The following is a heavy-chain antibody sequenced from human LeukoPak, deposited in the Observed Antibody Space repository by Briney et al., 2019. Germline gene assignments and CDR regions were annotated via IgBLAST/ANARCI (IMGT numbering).Heavy chain of an antibody. V-gene: IGHV1-69*04. J-gene: IGHJ4*02. CDR2: IIPNLGIA. CDR1: GGTFSSYA. D-gene: IGHD3-10*01. CDR3: ARGWFGELLGY. Sequence: EASVKVSCKASGGTFSSYAISWVRQAPGQGLEWMGRIIPNLGIANYAQKFQGRVTITADKSTSTAYMELSSLRSEDTAVYYCARGWFGELLGYWGQGTLVTVSS.